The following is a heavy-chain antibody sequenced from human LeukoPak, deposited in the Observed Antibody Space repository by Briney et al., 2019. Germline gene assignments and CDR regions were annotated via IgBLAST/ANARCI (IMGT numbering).Heavy chain of an antibody. CDR1: GFSFSSYG. V-gene: IGHV3-48*04. D-gene: IGHD3-16*01. CDR3: ARLGEKADFDY. Sequence: GGSLRLSCAASGFSFSSYGMNWVRQAPGKGLEWVSYISSDSSTIYYADSVKGRFTISRDNAKKSLYLRMSSLRAEDTAVYYCARLGEKADFDYWGQGTLVTVSS. J-gene: IGHJ4*02. CDR2: ISSDSSTI.